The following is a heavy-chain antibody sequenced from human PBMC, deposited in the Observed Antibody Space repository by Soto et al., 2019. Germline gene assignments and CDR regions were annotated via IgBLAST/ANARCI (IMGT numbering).Heavy chain of an antibody. CDR1: GYSFIDYF. D-gene: IGHD6-13*01. Sequence: QVQLVQSGAEVKKPGASMKVSCKASGYSFIDYFMHWVRQAPGQGLQWVGSIHPNSGITKFSPEFLGRVTMTRATSLITAYLELDGLTSDDTGMYFWARDMRRGRRVEQPDYWGAGTLLSVS. V-gene: IGHV1-2*02. CDR3: ARDMRRGRRVEQPDY. CDR2: IHPNSGIT. J-gene: IGHJ4*02.